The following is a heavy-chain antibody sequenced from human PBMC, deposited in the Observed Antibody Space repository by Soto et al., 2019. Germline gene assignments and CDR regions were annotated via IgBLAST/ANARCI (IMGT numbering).Heavy chain of an antibody. CDR2: IIPIFGTA. D-gene: IGHD3-16*01. J-gene: IGHJ6*02. Sequence: SVKVSCKASGGTFSSYAISWVRQAPGQGLEWMGGIIPIFGTANYAQKFQGRVTITADKSTSAAYMELSSLRSEDTAVYYCARVGLRTQPLGVWGQGTTVTVSS. CDR1: GGTFSSYA. V-gene: IGHV1-69*06. CDR3: ARVGLRTQPLGV.